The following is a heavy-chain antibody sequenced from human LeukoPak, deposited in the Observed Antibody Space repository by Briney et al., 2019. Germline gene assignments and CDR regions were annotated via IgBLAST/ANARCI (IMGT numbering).Heavy chain of an antibody. CDR2: ISSSSSYI. J-gene: IGHJ4*02. D-gene: IGHD3-22*01. Sequence: PGGSLRLSRAASGFTFSAYSMNWVRQAPGKGLEWVSSISSSSSYIYYADSVKGRFTISRDNAKNSLYLQMNSLRAEDTAVYYCARDSNPNYYDSSGYYYPDYWGQGTLVTVSS. V-gene: IGHV3-21*01. CDR1: GFTFSAYS. CDR3: ARDSNPNYYDSSGYYYPDY.